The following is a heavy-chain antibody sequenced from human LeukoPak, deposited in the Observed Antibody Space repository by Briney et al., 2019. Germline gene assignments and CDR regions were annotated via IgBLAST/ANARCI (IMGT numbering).Heavy chain of an antibody. J-gene: IGHJ5*02. V-gene: IGHV1-69*06. CDR1: RYTFTDYH. CDR3: ARDSDYGGNSDH. Sequence: GASVKVSCKASRYTFTDYHMHWVRQAPGQGLEWMGGIIPIFGTANYAQKFQGRVTITADKSTSTAYMELSSLRSEDTAVYYCARDSDYGGNSDHWGQGTLVTVSS. D-gene: IGHD4-23*01. CDR2: IIPIFGTA.